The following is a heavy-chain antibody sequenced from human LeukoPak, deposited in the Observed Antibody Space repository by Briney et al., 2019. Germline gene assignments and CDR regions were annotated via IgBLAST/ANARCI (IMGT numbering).Heavy chain of an antibody. CDR3: ARTSTRVYYYYYMDV. CDR2: INAGNGNT. D-gene: IGHD6-13*01. V-gene: IGHV1-3*01. Sequence: ASVKVSCKASGYTFTSYAMHWVRQAPGQRLEWMGWINAGNGNTKYSQKFQGRVTMTRDTSISTAYMELSRLRSDDTAVYYCARTSTRVYYYYYMDVWGKGTTVTVSS. J-gene: IGHJ6*03. CDR1: GYTFTSYA.